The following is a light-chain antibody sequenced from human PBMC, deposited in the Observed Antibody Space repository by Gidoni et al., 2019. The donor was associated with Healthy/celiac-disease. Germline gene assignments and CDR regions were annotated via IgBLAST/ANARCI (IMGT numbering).Light chain of an antibody. CDR3: QQYGSSPWT. CDR2: GAS. J-gene: IGKJ1*01. V-gene: IGKV3-20*01. CDR1: QSVSSSY. Sequence: DIVLTQSPGTLSLSPGERATLSCRASQSVSSSYLAWYHQKPGQAPRLLIYGASSRANGIPDRFSGSGSGTDFTLTISRLEPEDFAVYYCQQYGSSPWTFGQGTKVEIK.